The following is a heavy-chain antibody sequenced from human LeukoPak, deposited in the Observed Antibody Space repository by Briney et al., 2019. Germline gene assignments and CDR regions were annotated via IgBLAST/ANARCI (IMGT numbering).Heavy chain of an antibody. Sequence: PSETLSLTCTVSGASITSGSYYWSWLRQPAGKGLEWIGRIFTTGITHYTPSLKSRVTISRDTSNNRFSLRLTSVTAKDTAVYYCARLVRDYGDYYPYYFDYWGQGTLVTVSS. V-gene: IGHV4-61*02. J-gene: IGHJ4*02. CDR3: ARLVRDYGDYYPYYFDY. CDR1: GASITSGSYY. CDR2: IFTTGIT. D-gene: IGHD4-17*01.